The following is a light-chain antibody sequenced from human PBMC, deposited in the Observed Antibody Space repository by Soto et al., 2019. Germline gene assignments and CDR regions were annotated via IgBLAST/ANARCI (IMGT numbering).Light chain of an antibody. CDR2: DVS. J-gene: IGKJ1*01. V-gene: IGKV1-5*01. Sequence: DIQMTQSPSTLSASVGDRVTITCRASQSISTWLAWYQQKPGKAPKLLIYDVSSLGSGVPSRFSGSGSGTEFTITISSLQPDDFAIYYCQQYNTFWTFGQGTKVEIK. CDR1: QSISTW. CDR3: QQYNTFWT.